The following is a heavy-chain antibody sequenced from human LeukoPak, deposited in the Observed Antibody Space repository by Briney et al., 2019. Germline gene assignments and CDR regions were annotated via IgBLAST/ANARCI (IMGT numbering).Heavy chain of an antibody. CDR3: ARAPITSPFYFDY. D-gene: IGHD2-2*01. Sequence: GGSLRLSCTASGFAFDEHGMSWVRQVPGKGLEWVSGINWSGGSTGYADPLRGRFTVSRDNAKNSLYLQMDSLRAEDTALYYCARAPITSPFYFDYWGQGTLVTVSS. J-gene: IGHJ4*02. CDR2: INWSGGST. CDR1: GFAFDEHG. V-gene: IGHV3-20*04.